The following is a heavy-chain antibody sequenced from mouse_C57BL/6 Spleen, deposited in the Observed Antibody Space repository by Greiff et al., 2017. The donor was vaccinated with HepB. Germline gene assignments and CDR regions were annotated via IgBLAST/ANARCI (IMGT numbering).Heavy chain of an antibody. J-gene: IGHJ1*03. CDR1: GFNIKDYY. D-gene: IGHD1-1*01. V-gene: IGHV14-2*01. CDR3: ATYGSSEGYFDV. Sequence: EVKLQESGAELVKPGASVKLSCTASGFNIKDYYMHWVKQRTEQGLEWIGRIDPEDGETKYAPKFQGKATITADTSSNTAYLQLSSLTSEDTAVYYCATYGSSEGYFDVWGTGTTVTVSS. CDR2: IDPEDGET.